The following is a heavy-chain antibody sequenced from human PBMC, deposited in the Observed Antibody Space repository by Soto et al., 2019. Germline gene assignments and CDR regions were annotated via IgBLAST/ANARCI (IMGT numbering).Heavy chain of an antibody. CDR2: IYWDDDK. D-gene: IGHD6-19*01. CDR3: AHRRTGVSQWYYPDCDY. CDR1: GFSLSTSGVG. Sequence: SGPTLVNPTQTLTLPCTFSGFSLSTSGVGVGWIRQPPGKALEWLVFIYWDDDKRYSPSLRSRLAITKDTSKNQVVLTMTNVDPMDTATYFCAHRRTGVSQWYYPDCDYWGQGTLVTVSS. V-gene: IGHV2-5*02. J-gene: IGHJ4*02.